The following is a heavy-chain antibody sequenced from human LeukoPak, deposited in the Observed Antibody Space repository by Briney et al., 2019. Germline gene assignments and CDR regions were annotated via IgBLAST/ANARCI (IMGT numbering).Heavy chain of an antibody. CDR1: GGSVISGSSY. D-gene: IGHD6-13*01. Sequence: SETLSLTCTVSGGSVISGSSYWGWIRQPPGKGLEWIGNIYYSGGTYYNPSLQSRVTISVDTSQHQFSLTLSSVTAADTAVYYCARAHSIASYYYGVDVWGQGTTVTVSS. V-gene: IGHV4-39*07. J-gene: IGHJ6*02. CDR2: IYYSGGT. CDR3: ARAHSIASYYYGVDV.